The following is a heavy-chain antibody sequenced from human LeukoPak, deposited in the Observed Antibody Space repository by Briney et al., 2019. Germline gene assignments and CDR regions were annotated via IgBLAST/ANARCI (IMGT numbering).Heavy chain of an antibody. CDR1: GFTFSSYA. Sequence: PGGSLRLSCAASGFTFSSYAMSWVRQAPGKGLEWVSAISGSGGSTYYADSVKGRFTISRDSSKNTLYLQMNSLRAEDTAVYYCAKGSYYDSSGYYKTSSVSYFDYWGQGTLVTVSS. V-gene: IGHV3-23*01. J-gene: IGHJ4*02. CDR3: AKGSYYDSSGYYKTSSVSYFDY. D-gene: IGHD3-22*01. CDR2: ISGSGGST.